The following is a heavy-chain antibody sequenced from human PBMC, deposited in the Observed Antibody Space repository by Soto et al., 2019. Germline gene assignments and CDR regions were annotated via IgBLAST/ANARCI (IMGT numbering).Heavy chain of an antibody. Sequence: VSLTCAVSGGSLSSSAYSWSWIRQPPGKGLEWIGFIYQSGSTYYNPSLKSRVTMSLDRPKNQFSLKLSSVTAADTAVYYCARELLFYDSDGFSWDDAFDIWGQGTMVTVSS. D-gene: IGHD3-22*01. J-gene: IGHJ3*02. CDR3: ARELLFYDSDGFSWDDAFDI. V-gene: IGHV4-30-2*01. CDR2: IYQSGST. CDR1: GGSLSSSAYS.